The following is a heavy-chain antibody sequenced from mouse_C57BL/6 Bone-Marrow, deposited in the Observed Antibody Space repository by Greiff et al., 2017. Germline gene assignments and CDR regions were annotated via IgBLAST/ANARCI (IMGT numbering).Heavy chain of an antibody. CDR1: GFSFNTYA. D-gene: IGHD1-1*01. Sequence: EVKLMESGGGLVQPKGSLKLSCAASGFSFNTYAMNWVRQAPGKGLEWVARIRSKSNNYATYYADSVKDRFTISRDDSESMLYLQMNNLKTDDTALYYCVRHYYGSSDVYAMDYWGQGTSVTVSS. V-gene: IGHV10-1*01. CDR2: IRSKSNNYAT. J-gene: IGHJ4*01. CDR3: VRHYYGSSDVYAMDY.